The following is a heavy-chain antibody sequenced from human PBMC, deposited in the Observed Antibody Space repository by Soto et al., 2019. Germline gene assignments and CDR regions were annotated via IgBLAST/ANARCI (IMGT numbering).Heavy chain of an antibody. CDR2: ISYDGSNK. CDR3: ARDPSETPYYDFWSGYAQGSYGMDV. V-gene: IGHV3-30-3*01. CDR1: GFTFSSYA. Sequence: GGSLRLSCAASGFTFSSYAMHWVRQAPGKGLEWVAVISYDGSNKYYADSVKGRFTISRDNSKNTLYLQMNSLRAEDTAVYYCARDPSETPYYDFWSGYAQGSYGMDVWGQGTKVTVYS. J-gene: IGHJ6*02. D-gene: IGHD3-3*01.